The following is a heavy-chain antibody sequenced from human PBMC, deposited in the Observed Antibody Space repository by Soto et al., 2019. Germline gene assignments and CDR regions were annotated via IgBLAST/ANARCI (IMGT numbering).Heavy chain of an antibody. V-gene: IGHV3-9*01. J-gene: IGHJ4*02. Sequence: EVQLVESGGGLVQPGRSLRLSCAASGFNFSNYAMHWVRQAPGKGLEWVSLITWNSGSLSYADSVKGRFTISRDNAKNSLYLDMNSLRPEDTALYYCANSFGSGSYPFDSWGQGTLVTVSS. CDR3: ANSFGSGSYPFDS. D-gene: IGHD3-10*01. CDR2: ITWNSGSL. CDR1: GFNFSNYA.